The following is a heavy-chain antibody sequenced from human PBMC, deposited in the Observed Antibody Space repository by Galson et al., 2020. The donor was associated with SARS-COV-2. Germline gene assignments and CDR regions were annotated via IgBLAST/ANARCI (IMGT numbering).Heavy chain of an antibody. V-gene: IGHV4-4*07. D-gene: IGHD3-16*01. CDR1: GVSVTSDF. J-gene: IGHJ3*02. CDR2: INTSGRT. Sequence: SETLSLTCTVSGVSVTSDFWSWIRQPAGEGLEWIGRINTSGRTTYNPSLRSRVTMSVDTSKNQFSLKLSSVTAADTAVYYCARCLLPDTKGAFDIWGQGTVVTVSS. CDR3: ARCLLPDTKGAFDI.